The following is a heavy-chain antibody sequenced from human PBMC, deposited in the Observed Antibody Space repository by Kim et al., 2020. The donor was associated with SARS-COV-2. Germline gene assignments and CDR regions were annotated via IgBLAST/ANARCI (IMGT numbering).Heavy chain of an antibody. J-gene: IGHJ3*02. CDR1: GFSFSSYA. CDR3: ARTLGGSYHGAFDI. Sequence: GGSLRLSCAASGFSFSSYAMHWVRQAPGKGLEWVAVISYDGTNKYSADSVKGRFTVPRDNSKNTLYLQMNSLTAEDTAVYYCARTLGGSYHGAFDIWGQGTMVTVSS. CDR2: ISYDGTNK. V-gene: IGHV3-30*04. D-gene: IGHD1-26*01.